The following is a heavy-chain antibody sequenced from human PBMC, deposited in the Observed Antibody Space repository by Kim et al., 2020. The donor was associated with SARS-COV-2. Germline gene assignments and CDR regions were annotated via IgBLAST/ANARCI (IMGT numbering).Heavy chain of an antibody. D-gene: IGHD2-15*01. V-gene: IGHV1-18*01. CDR2: NT. CDR3: AREVVVNGMDV. Sequence: NTNYAQKFQGRVTMTTETSSSTAYMELRSLRPDDTAVYFCAREVVVNGMDVWGQGTLVTVSS. J-gene: IGHJ6*02.